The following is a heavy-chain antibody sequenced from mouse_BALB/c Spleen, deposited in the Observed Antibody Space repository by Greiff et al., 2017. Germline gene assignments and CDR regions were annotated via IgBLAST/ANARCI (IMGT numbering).Heavy chain of an antibody. CDR2: IDPANGNT. J-gene: IGHJ3*02. CDR1: GFNIKDTY. Sequence: EVQGVESGAELVKPGASVKLSCTASGFNIKDTYMHWVKQRPEQGLEWIGRIDPANGNTKYDPKFQGKATITADTSSNTAYLQLSSLTSEDTAVYYCARSDGYWGQGTLVTVSA. CDR3: ARSDGY. V-gene: IGHV14-3*02.